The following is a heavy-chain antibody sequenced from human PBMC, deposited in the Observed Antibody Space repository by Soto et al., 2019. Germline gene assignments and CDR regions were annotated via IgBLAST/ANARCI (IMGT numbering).Heavy chain of an antibody. J-gene: IGHJ5*02. CDR1: GGSISSYY. D-gene: IGHD3-3*01. Sequence: SETLSLTCTVSGGSISSYYWSWIRQPPGKGLEWIGYIYYSGSTNYNPSLKSRVTISVDTSKNQFSLKLSSVTAADTAVYYCARDTHDFWSGYYGDWFDPWGQGTLVTVSS. V-gene: IGHV4-59*01. CDR2: IYYSGST. CDR3: ARDTHDFWSGYYGDWFDP.